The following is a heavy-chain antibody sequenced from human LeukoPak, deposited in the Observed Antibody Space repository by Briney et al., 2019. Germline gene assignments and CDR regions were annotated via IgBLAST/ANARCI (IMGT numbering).Heavy chain of an antibody. CDR1: GFTFNKYG. J-gene: IGHJ5*01. CDR3: ARDGSGLAVRGWFDF. D-gene: IGHD3-10*01. CDR2: IWYDGSYE. V-gene: IGHV3-33*01. Sequence: PGGSLRLPCVASGFTFNKYGVHWVRQAPGKGLEWVAVIWYDGSYEYFADSVKGRLAISRDNDKNTVTLQMNSLRVEDTAVYYCARDGSGLAVRGWFDFWGQGTLVTVSS.